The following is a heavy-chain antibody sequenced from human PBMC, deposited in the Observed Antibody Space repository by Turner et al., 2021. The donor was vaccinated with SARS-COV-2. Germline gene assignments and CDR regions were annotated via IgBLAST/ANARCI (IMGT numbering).Heavy chain of an antibody. D-gene: IGHD5-12*01. CDR2: LDPEYGET. CDR3: ATGRDGYNWGAFHI. CDR1: GYTLTELS. V-gene: IGHV1-24*01. Sequence: QVQLVQSGAEVKKPGASVKVSCKVSGYTLTELSMHWVRQAPGKGLEWMGGLDPEYGETIYAQKFQGRVTMTEDTSADTAYMELSSPRSEDTAVYYCATGRDGYNWGAFHIWGQGTMVTVSS. J-gene: IGHJ3*02.